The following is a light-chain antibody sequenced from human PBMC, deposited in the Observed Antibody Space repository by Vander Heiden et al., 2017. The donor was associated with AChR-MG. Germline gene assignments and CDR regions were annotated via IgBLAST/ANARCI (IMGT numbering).Light chain of an antibody. V-gene: IGLV1-51*01. CDR3: GTWDSSLSGVV. CDR2: DNN. Sequence: QPLLPQPPSVSAAPGQKVTISCSGSSANIGNNYVSWYQQLPGTAPKLLIYDNNKRPSGIPDRFSGSKSGTSATLGITGLQTGDEADYYCGTWDSSLSGVVFGGGTKLTVL. CDR1: SANIGNNY. J-gene: IGLJ2*01.